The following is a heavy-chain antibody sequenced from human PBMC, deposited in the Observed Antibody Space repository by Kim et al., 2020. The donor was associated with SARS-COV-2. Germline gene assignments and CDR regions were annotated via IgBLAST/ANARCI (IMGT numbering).Heavy chain of an antibody. CDR3: TRGGDFDY. Sequence: YSGDTGYDKNFQGRVTMTWETSIGTAYLELSSLRSEETAVYYCTRGGDFDYWGQGTLVTVSS. V-gene: IGHV1-8*01. CDR2: YSGDT. J-gene: IGHJ4*02.